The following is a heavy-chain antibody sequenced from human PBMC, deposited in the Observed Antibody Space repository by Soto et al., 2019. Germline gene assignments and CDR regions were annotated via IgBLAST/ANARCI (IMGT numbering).Heavy chain of an antibody. V-gene: IGHV3-66*01. D-gene: IGHD3-16*02. CDR3: ARAGTNWGSYRLFDY. Sequence: GGSLRLSCAASGFTVSNNYMSWVRQAPGKGLEWVSVIYSGGSTYYADSVKGRFTISRDNSKNTLYLQMNSLRAEDTAVYYCARAGTNWGSYRLFDYWGQGTLVTVSS. CDR2: IYSGGST. CDR1: GFTVSNNY. J-gene: IGHJ4*02.